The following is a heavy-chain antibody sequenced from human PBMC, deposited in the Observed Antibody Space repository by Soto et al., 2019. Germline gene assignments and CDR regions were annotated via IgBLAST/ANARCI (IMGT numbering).Heavy chain of an antibody. J-gene: IGHJ4*02. V-gene: IGHV3-30*18. D-gene: IGHD2-15*01. CDR2: ISYDGSNK. Sequence: GGSLRLSCAASGFTFSSYGMHWVRQAPGKGLEWVAVISYDGSNKYYADSVKGRFTISRDNSKNTLYLQMNSLRAEDTAVYYCAKDLSAATDYWGQGTLVTVSS. CDR1: GFTFSSYG. CDR3: AKDLSAATDY.